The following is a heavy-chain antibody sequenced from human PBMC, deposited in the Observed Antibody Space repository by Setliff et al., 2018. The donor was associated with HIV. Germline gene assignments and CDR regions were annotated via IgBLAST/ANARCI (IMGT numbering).Heavy chain of an antibody. CDR2: IYHTGIT. J-gene: IGHJ4*02. D-gene: IGHD2-15*01. CDR1: GGSVTSYY. Sequence: SETLSLTCTVSGGSVTSYYWSWIRQSPEKGLEWIGYIYHTGITNYNPSLKSRLSTSIDTSKNQFSLSLRSVTAADTAHYFCVVYFIGNGGRGLWGQGTQVTVSS. CDR3: VVYFIGNGGRGL. V-gene: IGHV4-59*02.